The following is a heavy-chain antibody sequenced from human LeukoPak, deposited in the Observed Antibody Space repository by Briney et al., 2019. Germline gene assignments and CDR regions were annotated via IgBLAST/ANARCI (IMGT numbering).Heavy chain of an antibody. D-gene: IGHD1-1*01. J-gene: IGHJ4*02. CDR3: AKVRTGHYFNY. Sequence: SGGSLRLSCAAPGFTFSNYAMSWVRQAPGKGLEWVSSISSTGGSTYYADSVKGRFTISRDNSNNTLFLQMNSLRAEDTAVYYCAKVRTGHYFNYWGQGTLVTVSS. CDR1: GFTFSNYA. CDR2: ISSTGGST. V-gene: IGHV3-23*01.